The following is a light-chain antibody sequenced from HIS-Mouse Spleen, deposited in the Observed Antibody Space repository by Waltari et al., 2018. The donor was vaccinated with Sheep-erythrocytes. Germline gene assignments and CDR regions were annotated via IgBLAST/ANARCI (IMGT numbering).Light chain of an antibody. CDR1: KLGDKY. J-gene: IGLJ1*01. CDR3: QAWDSSTYV. CDR2: QDS. Sequence: SYELTQPPSVSVSPGQTASITCSGDKLGDKYACWYQQKPGQSPVLVIYQDSKRPSGIPGRFSGSNSGNTATLTISGTQAMDEADYYCQAWDSSTYVFGTGTKFTVL. V-gene: IGLV3-1*01.